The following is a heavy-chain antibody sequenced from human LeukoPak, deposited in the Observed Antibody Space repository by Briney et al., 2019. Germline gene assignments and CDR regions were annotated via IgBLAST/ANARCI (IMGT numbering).Heavy chain of an antibody. CDR1: GFTFSSYA. D-gene: IGHD6-19*01. CDR2: ISYDGSNK. Sequence: GGSLRLSCAASGFTFSSYAMHWVRQAPGKGLEWVAVISYDGSNKYYADSVKGRFTISRDNSKNTLYLQMNSLRAEDTAVYYCATSWGSGWCDIDYWGQGTLVTVSS. CDR3: ATSWGSGWCDIDY. V-gene: IGHV3-30-3*01. J-gene: IGHJ4*02.